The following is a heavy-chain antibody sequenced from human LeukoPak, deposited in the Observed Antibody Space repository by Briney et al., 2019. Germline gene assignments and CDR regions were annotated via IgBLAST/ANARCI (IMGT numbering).Heavy chain of an antibody. CDR1: GFTFSSYA. J-gene: IGHJ4*02. V-gene: IGHV3-23*01. CDR3: ARQWLVNG. Sequence: PGGSLRLSCAASGFTFSSYAMNWVRQAPGKGLEWVSSINESGGTTDYADSVKGRSTISRDNSKNMLYLQMNSLRAEDTAVYYCARQWLVNGWGQGTLVTVSS. D-gene: IGHD6-19*01. CDR2: INESGGTT.